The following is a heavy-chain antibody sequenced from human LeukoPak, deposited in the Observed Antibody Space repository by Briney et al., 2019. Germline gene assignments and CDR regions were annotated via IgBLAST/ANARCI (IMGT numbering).Heavy chain of an antibody. CDR3: AASPYYYDSSVLFYDY. Sequence: ASVKVSCKASGFTFTSSAMQWVRQARGQRLEWIGWIVVGSGNTNYAQKFQERVTITRDMSTSTAYMELSGLRSEDTAVYYCAASPYYYDSSVLFYDYWGQGTLVTVSS. V-gene: IGHV1-58*02. J-gene: IGHJ4*02. CDR1: GFTFTSSA. CDR2: IVVGSGNT. D-gene: IGHD3-22*01.